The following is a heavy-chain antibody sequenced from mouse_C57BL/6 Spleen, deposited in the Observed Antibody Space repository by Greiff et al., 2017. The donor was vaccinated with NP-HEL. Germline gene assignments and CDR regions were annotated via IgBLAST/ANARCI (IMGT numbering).Heavy chain of an antibody. J-gene: IGHJ4*01. CDR3: AREADGYLYAMDY. V-gene: IGHV5-17*01. CDR2: ISSGSSTI. Sequence: EVMLVESGGGLVKPGGSLKLSCAASGFTFSDYGMHWVRQAPEKGLEWVAYISSGSSTIYYADTVKGRFTISRDNAKNTLFLQMTSLRSEDTAMYYCAREADGYLYAMDYWGQGTSVTVSS. CDR1: GFTFSDYG. D-gene: IGHD2-3*01.